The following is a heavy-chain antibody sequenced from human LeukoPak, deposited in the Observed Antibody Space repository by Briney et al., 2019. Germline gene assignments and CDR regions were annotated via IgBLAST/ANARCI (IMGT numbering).Heavy chain of an antibody. J-gene: IGHJ3*02. D-gene: IGHD3-10*01. CDR3: ARGLVLWFGEYDAFDI. CDR1: GFTFSSYW. V-gene: IGHV3-74*01. Sequence: GGSLRLSCAASGFTFSSYWMHWVRQAPGKGLVWVSRINSDGSSTSYADSVKGRFTISRDNAKNTLYLQMNSLKAEDTAVYYCARGLVLWFGEYDAFDIWGQGTMVTVSS. CDR2: INSDGSST.